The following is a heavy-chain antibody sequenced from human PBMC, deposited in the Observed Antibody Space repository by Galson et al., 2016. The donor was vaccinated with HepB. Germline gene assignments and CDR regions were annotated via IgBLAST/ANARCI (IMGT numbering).Heavy chain of an antibody. J-gene: IGHJ2*01. V-gene: IGHV3-21*05. CDR2: MSPTSAYS. Sequence: SLRLSCAASGFSFSSTGMAWVRQAPGKGLEWVSHMSPTSAYSRYTDSVKGRFSISRDNANNSLFLQMNSLRHEDTGVYFCARANTRGVIDWYFDLWGRGTLITVSS. CDR3: ARANTRGVIDWYFDL. D-gene: IGHD3-10*01. CDR1: GFSFSSTG.